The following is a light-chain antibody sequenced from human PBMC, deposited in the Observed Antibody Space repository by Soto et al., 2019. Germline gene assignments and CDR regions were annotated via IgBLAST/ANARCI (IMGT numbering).Light chain of an antibody. CDR2: SNS. CDR1: SSNIGSNT. CDR3: AAWDDSLTGRV. V-gene: IGLV1-44*01. Sequence: QSVLTQPPSASGTPGQRVTISCSGSSSNIGSNTVNWYQQFPGTAPKLLIYSNSQRPSGVPDRFSGSKSGTSASLAISGLHSDDEADYYCAAWDDSLTGRVFGVGTKVTVL. J-gene: IGLJ3*02.